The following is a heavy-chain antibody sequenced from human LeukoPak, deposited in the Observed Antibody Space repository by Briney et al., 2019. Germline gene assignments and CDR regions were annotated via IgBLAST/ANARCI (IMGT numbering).Heavy chain of an antibody. CDR2: TNSGGSST. V-gene: IGHV3-23*01. CDR3: AKQSYARSLGE. Sequence: GGSLRLSCATSGFPFSDFSMTWVRQAPGKGLEWISTTNSGGSSTDYAESVKGRFTISRDDSKNTLYLQMSSLRVEDTAMYYCAKQSYARSLGEGGPGTLVTVSS. CDR1: GFPFSDFS. D-gene: IGHD2-8*01. J-gene: IGHJ4*02.